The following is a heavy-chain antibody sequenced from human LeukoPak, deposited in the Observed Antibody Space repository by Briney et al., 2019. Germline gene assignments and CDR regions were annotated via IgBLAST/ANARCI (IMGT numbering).Heavy chain of an antibody. CDR2: LIPIYGSA. V-gene: IGHV1-69*13. Sequence: GASVKVSCKASGGSFTSTSHAISWVRQAPGQGLEWMGGLIPIYGSANYAQKFQGRVTITSDESTRTVYMELSSLRPEDSAVHYCAGFFYDNSGDAFDIWGQGTMVTVSS. D-gene: IGHD3-22*01. CDR1: GGSFTSTSHA. J-gene: IGHJ3*02. CDR3: AGFFYDNSGDAFDI.